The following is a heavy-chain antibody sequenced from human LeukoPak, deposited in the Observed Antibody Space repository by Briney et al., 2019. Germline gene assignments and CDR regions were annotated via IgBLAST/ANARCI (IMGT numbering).Heavy chain of an antibody. CDR1: GYTFTSYG. CDR2: ISAYNGDI. Sequence: ASVKVSCKASGYTFTSYGISWVRQAPGQGLEWMGWISAYNGDINYAQKFQGRVTMTTDTSTSTAYMELGSLRSDDTAIYYCARVGRDYGGNRFSDYWGQGTLVTVSS. D-gene: IGHD4-23*01. J-gene: IGHJ4*02. V-gene: IGHV1-18*01. CDR3: ARVGRDYGGNRFSDY.